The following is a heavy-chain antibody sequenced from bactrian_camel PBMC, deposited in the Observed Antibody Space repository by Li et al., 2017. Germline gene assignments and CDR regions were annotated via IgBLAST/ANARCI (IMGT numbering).Heavy chain of an antibody. V-gene: IGHV3S53*01. D-gene: IGHD1*01. CDR2: IDSRRSS. J-gene: IGHJ6*01. Sequence: HVQLVESGGGLVQPGGSLRLSCVVSGNTDSRNCMGWFRQAPGKEREGVATIDSRRSSYADYVTGRLTISRDYAKNILYLQMNNLKPEDTAMYYCAIGLHLEIMGSWADADFEYWGQGTQVTVS. CDR3: AIGLHLEIMGSWADADFEY. CDR1: GNTDSRNC.